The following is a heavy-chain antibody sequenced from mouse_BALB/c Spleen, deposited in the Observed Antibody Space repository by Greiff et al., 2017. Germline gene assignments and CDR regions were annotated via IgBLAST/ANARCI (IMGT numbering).Heavy chain of an antibody. D-gene: IGHD6-5*01. CDR3: ARRYAVYAMDY. Sequence: QVQLQQSGAELAKPGASVKMSCKASGYTFTSYWMHWVKQRPGQGLEWIGYINPSTGYTEYNQKFKDKATLTADKSSSTAYMQLSSLTSEDSAVYYCARRYAVYAMDYWGQGTSVTVSS. CDR2: INPSTGYT. J-gene: IGHJ4*01. CDR1: GYTFTSYW. V-gene: IGHV1-7*01.